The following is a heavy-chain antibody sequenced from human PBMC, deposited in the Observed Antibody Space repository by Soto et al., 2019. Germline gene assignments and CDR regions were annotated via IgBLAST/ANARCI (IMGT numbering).Heavy chain of an antibody. CDR2: ISHSGGSK. D-gene: IGHD6-13*01. Sequence: GGSLRLSCVASGFTLSSFAMTWVRQAPGKGLEWVSGISHSGGSKYYADSVKGRFTISRDNAKNSLYLQMNSLRAEDTAVYYCARVKQQLPLNWFDPWGQGTLVTVSS. CDR1: GFTLSSFA. J-gene: IGHJ5*02. CDR3: ARVKQQLPLNWFDP. V-gene: IGHV3-23*01.